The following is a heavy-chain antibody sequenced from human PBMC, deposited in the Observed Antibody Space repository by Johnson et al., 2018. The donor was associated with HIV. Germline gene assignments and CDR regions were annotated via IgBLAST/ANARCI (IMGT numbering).Heavy chain of an antibody. V-gene: IGHV3-30*19. CDR3: GRDQHRYYDSSTYLTRHAFDI. D-gene: IGHD3-22*01. CDR1: GFTFSSYG. J-gene: IGHJ3*02. CDR2: ISYDGSNK. Sequence: QVQLVESGGGVVQPGGSLRLSCAASGFTFSSYGMHWVRQAPGKGLEWVAVISYDGSNKYYADSVKGRFTISRDNSKNTRYLQMNSLRAEDTAVYYCGRDQHRYYDSSTYLTRHAFDIWGQGTMVTVSS.